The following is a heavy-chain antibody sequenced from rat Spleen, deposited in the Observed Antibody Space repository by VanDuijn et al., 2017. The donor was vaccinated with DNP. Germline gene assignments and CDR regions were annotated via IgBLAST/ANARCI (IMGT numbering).Heavy chain of an antibody. J-gene: IGHJ2*01. Sequence: QVQLQQSGTELAKPGSSVKISCRASGYTFTNYFIRWIKQTTGQGLEYVGSINTGSGGTKYNEKFKGKAILTVDNSSSTAFMQLSSLPPDDSAVYYCAREETYFGYDYFDYWGQGVMVTVSS. CDR1: GYTFTNYF. V-gene: IGHV1-43*01. D-gene: IGHD1-9*01. CDR2: INTGSGGT. CDR3: AREETYFGYDYFDY.